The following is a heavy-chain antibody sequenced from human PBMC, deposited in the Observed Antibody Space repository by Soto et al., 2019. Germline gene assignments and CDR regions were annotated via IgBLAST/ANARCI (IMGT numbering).Heavy chain of an antibody. CDR2: MSGSGDNT. J-gene: IGHJ5*02. Sequence: EVQLLESGGGLVQPGGSLRLSCAASGFTFSSHAMSWVRQAPGKGLEWVSSMSGSGDNTYHANSVKGRFTVSRHNSKNTPYLQMNSLRAEDTAVYYCAKGSYTNYNWFDPWGQGTLVTVPS. V-gene: IGHV3-23*01. D-gene: IGHD4-4*01. CDR1: GFTFSSHA. CDR3: AKGSYTNYNWFDP.